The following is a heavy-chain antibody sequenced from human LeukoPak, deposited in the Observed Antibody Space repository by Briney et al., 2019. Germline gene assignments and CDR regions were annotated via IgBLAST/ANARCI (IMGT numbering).Heavy chain of an antibody. V-gene: IGHV3-48*01. D-gene: IGHD4-11*01. CDR3: ARDDTVTSHFDY. Sequence: AGGSLRLSCAASGFTFSTYTMNWVRQAPGKGLEWVSYISSSSSNIFYADSVKGRFTISRDNAKNSLYLQMSSLRAEDTAVYYCARDDTVTSHFDYWGQGTLVTVSS. CDR1: GFTFSTYT. J-gene: IGHJ4*02. CDR2: ISSSSSNI.